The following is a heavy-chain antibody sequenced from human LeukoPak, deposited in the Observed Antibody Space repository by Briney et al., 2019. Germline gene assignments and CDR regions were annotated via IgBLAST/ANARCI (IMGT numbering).Heavy chain of an antibody. V-gene: IGHV3-74*01. CDR3: AKVPGAFDI. CDR1: GFTLSSYW. Sequence: GGSLRLSCAASGFTLSSYWMHWVRQAPGKGLVWVSRINTDGSSASYVDSVKGRFTISRDNSKNTLYLQMNSLRAEDTAVYYCAKVPGAFDIWGQGTMVTVSS. CDR2: INTDGSSA. J-gene: IGHJ3*02.